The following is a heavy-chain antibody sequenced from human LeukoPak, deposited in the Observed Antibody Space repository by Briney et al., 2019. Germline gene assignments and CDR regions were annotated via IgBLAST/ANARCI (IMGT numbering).Heavy chain of an antibody. CDR3: ARGPLWKVGFDY. J-gene: IGHJ4*02. CDR2: IYYSGST. Sequence: PSETLSLTCTVSGGSISSYYWSWHRQPPGKGLEWIGYIYYSGSTNYNPSLKSRVTISVDTSKNQFSLKLSSVTAADTAVYYCARGPLWKVGFDYWGQGTLVTVSS. CDR1: GGSISSYY. D-gene: IGHD1-26*01. V-gene: IGHV4-59*01.